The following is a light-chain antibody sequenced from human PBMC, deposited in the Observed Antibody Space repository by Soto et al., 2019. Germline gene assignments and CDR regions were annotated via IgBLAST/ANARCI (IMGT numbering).Light chain of an antibody. CDR2: GVS. Sequence: EIVMTQSPATLSVSPGERATLSCRASQSVTSNLACYQQKPGQAPRLLMYGVSTRATGIPARFGGSGSATEFTLTISSLQSEDFAVYYCQQYSQWPLTFGGGTKVDIK. CDR1: QSVTSN. J-gene: IGKJ4*01. CDR3: QQYSQWPLT. V-gene: IGKV3-15*01.